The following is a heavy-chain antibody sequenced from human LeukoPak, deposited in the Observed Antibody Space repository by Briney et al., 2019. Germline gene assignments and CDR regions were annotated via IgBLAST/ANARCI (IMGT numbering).Heavy chain of an antibody. CDR3: ARARSYGSGFNYAFDI. D-gene: IGHD3-10*01. CDR2: IKQDGSEK. CDR1: GFSFSNYD. J-gene: IGHJ3*02. Sequence: GGSLRLSCAASGFSFSNYDMHWVRQTAGKGLEWVANIKQDGSEKYYVDSVKGRFTISRDNAKNSLYLQMNSLRAEDTAVYYCARARSYGSGFNYAFDIWGQGTMVTVSS. V-gene: IGHV3-7*05.